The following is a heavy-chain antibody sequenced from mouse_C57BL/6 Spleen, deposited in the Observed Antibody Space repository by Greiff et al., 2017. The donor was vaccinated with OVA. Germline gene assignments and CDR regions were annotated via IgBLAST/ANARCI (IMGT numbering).Heavy chain of an antibody. Sequence: QVQLQQSGAELVKPGASVKISCKASGYAFSSYWMNWVKQRPGQGLEWIGQIYPGDGDTNYNGKFKGKATLTADKSSSTAYMQLSSLTSEDSAVYFCARGGTGWYFDVWGTGTTVTVSS. CDR3: ARGGTGWYFDV. V-gene: IGHV1-80*01. J-gene: IGHJ1*03. CDR1: GYAFSSYW. CDR2: IYPGDGDT. D-gene: IGHD3-3*01.